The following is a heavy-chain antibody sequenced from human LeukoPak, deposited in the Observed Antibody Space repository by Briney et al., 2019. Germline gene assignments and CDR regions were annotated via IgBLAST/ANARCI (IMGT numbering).Heavy chain of an antibody. V-gene: IGHV3-74*01. CDR2: ISGDGTNT. J-gene: IGHJ4*02. CDR3: QAEYSRSSFDY. CDR1: GFTFSSFW. Sequence: GGSLRLSCAAPGFTFSSFWMHWVRQLPGKGLVWVSRISGDGTNTSYADSVKGRFTISRDNAKNTVYLQMNSLRAEDTAVYYCQAEYSRSSFDYWGQGTLVTVSS. D-gene: IGHD6-13*01.